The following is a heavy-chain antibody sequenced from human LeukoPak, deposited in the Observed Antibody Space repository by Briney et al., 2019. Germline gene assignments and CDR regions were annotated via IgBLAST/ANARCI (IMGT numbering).Heavy chain of an antibody. Sequence: ASVNVSCKASGYTFTRYDMHWVRQAPGQGREGMGWINPNSGGTNDAQKFQGRVTMTRDTSISTAYMELSRQRSDDTAVYYCARDARITLFGVVNNWFDPWGQGTLVTVSS. CDR2: INPNSGGT. V-gene: IGHV1-2*02. D-gene: IGHD3-3*01. J-gene: IGHJ5*02. CDR1: GYTFTRYD. CDR3: ARDARITLFGVVNNWFDP.